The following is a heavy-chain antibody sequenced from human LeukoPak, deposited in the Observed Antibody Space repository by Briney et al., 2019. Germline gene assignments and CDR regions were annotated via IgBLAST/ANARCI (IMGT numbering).Heavy chain of an antibody. D-gene: IGHD4-17*01. V-gene: IGHV4-30-4*01. CDR1: GGSISSGDYY. CDR3: ARVANGDYFGF. Sequence: SETLSLTCTVPGGSISSGDYYWSWIRQPPGKGLEWIGYIYFNGYTYYNPSLKSRVSISIDTSKNHFSLNLSSVTAADTAVYYCARVANGDYFGFWGQGTLVTVSS. CDR2: IYFNGYT. J-gene: IGHJ4*02.